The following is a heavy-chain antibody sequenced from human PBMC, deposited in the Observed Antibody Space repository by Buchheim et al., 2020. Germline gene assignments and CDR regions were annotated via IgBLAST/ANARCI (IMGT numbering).Heavy chain of an antibody. J-gene: IGHJ4*02. CDR1: GGSICSSSYY. Sequence: HLQLQESGPGLVKPSETLSLTCTVSGGSICSSSYYWGWIRHPPGKGLEWIGSIYYSGSTYYTPSLKSRVTISVDTSKNPFSLKLSSVTAAETAVYYCAAIVLMVYAQIDYWGQGTL. CDR2: IYYSGST. V-gene: IGHV4-39*07. CDR3: AAIVLMVYAQIDY. D-gene: IGHD2-8*01.